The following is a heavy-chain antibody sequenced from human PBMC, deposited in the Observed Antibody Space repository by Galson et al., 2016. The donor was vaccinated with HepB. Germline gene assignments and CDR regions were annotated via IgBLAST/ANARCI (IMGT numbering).Heavy chain of an antibody. Sequence: SVKVSCKASGYTFTSYYMHWVRQAPGQGLEWMGIINPSGGSTSYAQKFQGRFTMTRDTSTSTVYMELSSLRSEDTAVYYCARVGGTRYPFDHWGQGTLVTVSS. D-gene: IGHD3-3*01. CDR2: INPSGGST. V-gene: IGHV1-46*01. J-gene: IGHJ4*02. CDR3: ARVGGTRYPFDH. CDR1: GYTFTSYY.